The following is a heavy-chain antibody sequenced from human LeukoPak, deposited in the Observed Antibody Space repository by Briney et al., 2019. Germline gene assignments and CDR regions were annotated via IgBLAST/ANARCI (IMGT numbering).Heavy chain of an antibody. D-gene: IGHD3-3*01. CDR1: GFTFSSYW. CDR2: INSDGSST. CDR3: ARDGNYDFWSGIYYYGMDV. Sequence: GESLRLSCAASGFTFSSYWMHWVRQAPGKGLVWVSRINSDGSSTSYADSVKGRFTISRDNAKNTLYLQMNSLRAEDTAVYYCARDGNYDFWSGIYYYGMDVWGQGTTVTVSS. V-gene: IGHV3-74*01. J-gene: IGHJ6*02.